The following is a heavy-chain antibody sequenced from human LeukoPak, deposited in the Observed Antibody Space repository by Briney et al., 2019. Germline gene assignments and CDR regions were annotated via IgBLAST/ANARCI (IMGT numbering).Heavy chain of an antibody. D-gene: IGHD2-2*02. CDR1: GGSISSGGYY. Sequence: SQTLSLTCTVSGGSISSGGYYWSWLRQHPGKGLEWIVYIYYSGSTYYNPSLKSRVTISVDTSKNQFSLKLSSVTAADTAVYYCVRAKVVVPAAIGRYNWFDPWGQGTLVTVSS. J-gene: IGHJ5*02. CDR2: IYYSGST. CDR3: VRAKVVVPAAIGRYNWFDP. V-gene: IGHV4-31*03.